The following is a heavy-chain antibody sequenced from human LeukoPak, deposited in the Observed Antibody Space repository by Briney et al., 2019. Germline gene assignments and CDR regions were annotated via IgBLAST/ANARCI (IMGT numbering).Heavy chain of an antibody. CDR1: GFTFSSYS. V-gene: IGHV3-21*01. D-gene: IGHD6-13*01. J-gene: IGHJ4*02. CDR3: ARGPLAAAGDY. CDR2: ISSGSSYI. Sequence: GGSLRLSCAASGFTFSSYSMNWVRQAPGKGLEWVSSISSGSSYIHYADSVKGRFTISRDNAKNSLYLQMNSLRAEDTAVYYCARGPLAAAGDYWGQGTLVTVSS.